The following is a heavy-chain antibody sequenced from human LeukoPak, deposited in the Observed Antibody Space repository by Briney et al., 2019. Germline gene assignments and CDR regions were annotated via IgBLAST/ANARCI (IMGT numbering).Heavy chain of an antibody. J-gene: IGHJ2*01. CDR3: ARDRAPPRSWYFDV. D-gene: IGHD3-10*01. Sequence: GGSLRLSCAASGVTFSTYAMSWVRQSPGKGLEWVSAISGSDDGTYYADSVKGRFTISRENSRKTPFLEMYSLGAADAAVVYCARDRAPPRSWYFDVWGRGTLVTVSS. V-gene: IGHV3-23*01. CDR2: ISGSDDGT. CDR1: GVTFSTYA.